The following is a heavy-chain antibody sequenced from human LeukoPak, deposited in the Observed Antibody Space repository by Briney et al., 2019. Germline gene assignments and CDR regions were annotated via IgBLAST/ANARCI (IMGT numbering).Heavy chain of an antibody. D-gene: IGHD3-16*01. Sequence: GRSLRLSCAASGFTFNTYAMHWVRQAPGKGLEWVAMMSHDESYMHYADSVKGRFSISRDTPKNTLYLQMDGLRTEDTAIYYCAKVMWPTGRGETSDNWGQGTLVTVSS. V-gene: IGHV3-30*18. CDR3: AKVMWPTGRGETSDN. CDR2: MSHDESYM. CDR1: GFTFNTYA. J-gene: IGHJ4*02.